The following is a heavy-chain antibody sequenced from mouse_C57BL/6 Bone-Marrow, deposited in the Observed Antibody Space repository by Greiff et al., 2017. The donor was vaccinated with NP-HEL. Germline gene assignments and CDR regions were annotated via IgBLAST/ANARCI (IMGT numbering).Heavy chain of an antibody. Sequence: EVQRVESGGGLVKPGGSLKLSCAASGFTFSDYGMHWVRQAPEKGLEWVAYISSGSGTIYYADTVKGRVTISRDNAKNTLFLQMTSLRSEDPAMSYCARGSHYYYYGSSYHYWYLDVWGTGTTVTVSS. V-gene: IGHV5-17*01. CDR2: ISSGSGTI. CDR3: ARGSHYYYYGSSYHYWYLDV. J-gene: IGHJ1*03. D-gene: IGHD1-1*01. CDR1: GFTFSDYG.